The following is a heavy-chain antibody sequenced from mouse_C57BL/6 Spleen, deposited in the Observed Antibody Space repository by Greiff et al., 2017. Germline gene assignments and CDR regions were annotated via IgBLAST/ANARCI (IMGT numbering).Heavy chain of an antibody. J-gene: IGHJ2*01. CDR1: GYTFTSYW. CDR3: ARRYSNYDFDD. D-gene: IGHD2-5*01. CDR2: IYPSDSET. V-gene: IGHV1-61*01. Sequence: QVQLQQPGAELVRPGSSVKLSCKASGYTFTSYWMDWVKQRPGQGLEWIGNIYPSDSETHYNQKFKDKATLTVDKSSSTAYMQLSSLTSEDSAVYYCARRYSNYDFDDWGQGTTLTVSS.